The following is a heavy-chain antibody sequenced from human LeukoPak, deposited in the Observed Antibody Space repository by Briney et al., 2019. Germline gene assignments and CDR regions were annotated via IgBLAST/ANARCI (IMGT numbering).Heavy chain of an antibody. Sequence: PGASVKVSCKASGYTFTGYYMHWVRQAPGQGLEWMGWINPNSGGTNYAQKFQGWVTMTRATSISTAHIELSSPRSDATAVYYCARERYCSSTSCPSFDPWGQGTLVNVS. CDR1: GYTFTGYY. CDR2: INPNSGGT. D-gene: IGHD2-2*01. CDR3: ARERYCSSTSCPSFDP. V-gene: IGHV1-2*04. J-gene: IGHJ5*02.